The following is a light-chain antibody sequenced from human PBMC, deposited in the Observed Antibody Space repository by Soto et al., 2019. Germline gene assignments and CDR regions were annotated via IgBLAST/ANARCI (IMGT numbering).Light chain of an antibody. V-gene: IGKV3-11*01. CDR3: HQRYNWLT. CDR2: GAS. CDR1: QTVSTY. J-gene: IGKJ4*01. Sequence: IVLTQSPATLSLSPGERATLSCRARQTVSTYLSWYQHKPGQAPRLLIYGASERATGIPARFSGSGSGTDFTLTISSLEPEDSAVYYCHQRYNWLTFGGGTKVEIK.